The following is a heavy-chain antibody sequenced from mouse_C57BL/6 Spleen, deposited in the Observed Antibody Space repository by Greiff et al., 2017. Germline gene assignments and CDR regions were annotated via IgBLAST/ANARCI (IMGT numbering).Heavy chain of an antibody. V-gene: IGHV1-52*01. J-gene: IGHJ4*01. CDR2: IDPSDSET. D-gene: IGHD2-12*01. Sequence: VQLQQPGAELVRPGSSVKLSCKASGYTFTSYWMHWVKQRPIQGLEWIGNIDPSDSETHYNQKFKDKATLTVDKSSSTAYMQRSSLTSEDSAVYDDARGGYSDAAYAMDYWGQGTSVTVAS. CDR3: ARGGYSDAAYAMDY. CDR1: GYTFTSYW.